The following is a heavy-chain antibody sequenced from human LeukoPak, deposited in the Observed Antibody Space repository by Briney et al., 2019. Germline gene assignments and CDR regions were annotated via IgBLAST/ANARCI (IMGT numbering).Heavy chain of an antibody. CDR2: ISSNGGST. D-gene: IGHD3-22*01. J-gene: IGHJ4*02. V-gene: IGHV3-64*01. CDR1: GFTFSSYA. Sequence: GGSLRLSCAASGFTFSSYAMHWVRQAPGKGLEYASAISSNGGSTYYANSVKGRFTISRDNSKNTLYLQMSSLRAEDTAVYYCAKHRDNGDSSGYHDFDFWGQGTLVTVSS. CDR3: AKHRDNGDSSGYHDFDF.